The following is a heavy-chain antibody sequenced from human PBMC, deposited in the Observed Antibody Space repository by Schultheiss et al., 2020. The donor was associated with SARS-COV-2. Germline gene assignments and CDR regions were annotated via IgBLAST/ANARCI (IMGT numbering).Heavy chain of an antibody. CDR1: GGSISSGYY. V-gene: IGHV4-38-2*02. D-gene: IGHD1-1*01. Sequence: SETLSLTCTVSGGSISSGYYWGWIRQPPGKGLEWIGSIYHSGSTYYNPSLKSRVTISVDTSKNQFSLKLSSVTAADTAVYYCARSPFAGYNWNDGDGLAFDIWGQGTMVTVSS. CDR3: ARSPFAGYNWNDGDGLAFDI. J-gene: IGHJ3*02. CDR2: IYHSGST.